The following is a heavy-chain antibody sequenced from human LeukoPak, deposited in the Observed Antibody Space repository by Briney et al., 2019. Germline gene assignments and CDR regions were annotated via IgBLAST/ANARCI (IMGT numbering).Heavy chain of an antibody. CDR3: AYEIGRSQGAFDI. D-gene: IGHD1-26*01. CDR1: GFMFSKYC. J-gene: IGHJ3*02. CDR2: VWNDGSDE. Sequence: GGSLRLSCAASGFMFSKYCMHWVRQTPGKGLEGGVAVWNDGSDENYADSVKGRFTISSDNSKNTLYLQMNSLRAEDTAVYYCAYEIGRSQGAFDIWGQGTMIIVSS. V-gene: IGHV3-33*06.